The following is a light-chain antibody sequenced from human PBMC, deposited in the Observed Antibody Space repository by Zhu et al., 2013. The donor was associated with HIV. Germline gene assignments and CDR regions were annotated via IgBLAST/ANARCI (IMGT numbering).Light chain of an antibody. CDR2: HDS. V-gene: IGLV3-1*01. J-gene: IGLJ1*01. CDR3: QAWDSSTLYV. CDR1: KLGDQY. Sequence: SYELTQPPSVSVSPGQTATITCSGDKLGDQYASWYQQRPGQSPVLVIYHDSKRPSGIPERFSGSNSGNTATLTITGTQAMDEADYYCQAWDSSTLYVFGTGTKVTVL.